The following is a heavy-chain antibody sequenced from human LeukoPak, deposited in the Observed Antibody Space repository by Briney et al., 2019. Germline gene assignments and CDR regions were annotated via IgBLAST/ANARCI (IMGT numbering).Heavy chain of an antibody. CDR2: ISYDGSNK. V-gene: IGHV3-30-3*01. D-gene: IGHD3-22*01. Sequence: PGRSLRLSCAASGFTFSSYAMHWVRQAPGKGPEWVAVISYDGSNKYYADSVKGRFTISRDNSKNTLYLQMNSLRAEDTAVYYCARDYEGSSGYYEGFDYWGQGTLVTVSS. J-gene: IGHJ4*02. CDR3: ARDYEGSSGYYEGFDY. CDR1: GFTFSSYA.